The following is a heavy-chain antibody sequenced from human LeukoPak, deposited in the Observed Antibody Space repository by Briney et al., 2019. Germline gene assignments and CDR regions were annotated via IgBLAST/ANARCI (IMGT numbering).Heavy chain of an antibody. CDR1: GYSFTSYW. Sequence: GESLKISCKGSGYSFTSYWIGWVRQMPGKGLEWMEIIYPGDSDTRYSPSFQGQVTISAAKSISTAYLQWSSLKASDTAMYYCARVVGIAAAGTLKSRRYYFDYWGQGTLVTVSS. CDR2: IYPGDSDT. D-gene: IGHD6-13*01. CDR3: ARVVGIAAAGTLKSRRYYFDY. V-gene: IGHV5-51*01. J-gene: IGHJ4*02.